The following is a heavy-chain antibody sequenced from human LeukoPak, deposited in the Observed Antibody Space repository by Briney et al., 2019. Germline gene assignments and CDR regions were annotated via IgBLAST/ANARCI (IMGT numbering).Heavy chain of an antibody. CDR1: GFTFSSYA. D-gene: IGHD5-24*01. J-gene: IGHJ4*02. CDR2: IPSSGPIT. V-gene: IGHV3-23*01. Sequence: GGSLRLSCAASGFTFSSYAMSWVRQAPGKGLEWVSGIPSSGPITYYADSVKGRFTISRDNAKTSLYLQMNSLRAEDTALYYCAKDLGPGSMATSPGFDYWGQGTLVTVSS. CDR3: AKDLGPGSMATSPGFDY.